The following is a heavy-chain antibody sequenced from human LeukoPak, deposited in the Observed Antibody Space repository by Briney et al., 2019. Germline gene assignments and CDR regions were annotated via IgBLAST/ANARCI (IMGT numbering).Heavy chain of an antibody. D-gene: IGHD5-18*01. CDR1: GFTISSYS. Sequence: GGSLRLSCAASGFTISSYSMNWVRQAPGKGLEWVSSISSVGNYIYYADSVKGRFTISRDNAKNSLYLQMSSLRAEDTALYYCARELQQLWRPIDYWGQGTLVTVSS. CDR3: ARELQQLWRPIDY. CDR2: ISSVGNYI. J-gene: IGHJ4*02. V-gene: IGHV3-21*01.